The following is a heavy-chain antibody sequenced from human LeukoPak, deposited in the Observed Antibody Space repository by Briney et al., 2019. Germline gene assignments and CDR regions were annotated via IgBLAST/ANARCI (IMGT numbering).Heavy chain of an antibody. J-gene: IGHJ4*02. CDR2: INHSGST. D-gene: IGHD7-27*01. CDR3: ARRPTGDPKFDY. CDR1: GGSFSGYY. V-gene: IGHV4-34*01. Sequence: PSETLSLTCAVYGGSFSGYYWSWIRQPPGKELEWIGEINHSGSTNYNPSLKSRVTISVDTSKNRFSLKLSTVTAADTAVYYCARRPTGDPKFDYWGQGTLVTVSS.